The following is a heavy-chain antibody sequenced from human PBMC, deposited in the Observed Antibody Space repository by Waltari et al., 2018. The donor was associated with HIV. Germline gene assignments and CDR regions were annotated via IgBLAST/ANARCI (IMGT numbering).Heavy chain of an antibody. CDR2: ISYSANT. CDR1: VVSMSSPSNDY. Sequence: QLQLQASGPGLVKPSETLSLTCTVSVVSMSSPSNDYWGWIRPPAGKVLEWIGIISYSANTYHNPSLKGRVTLSIDTSENQFSLRLNSVTATDTAVYYCTRIKATIYSSYFGMDVWGQGTTVIVSS. CDR3: TRIKATIYSSYFGMDV. V-gene: IGHV4-39*01. J-gene: IGHJ6*02.